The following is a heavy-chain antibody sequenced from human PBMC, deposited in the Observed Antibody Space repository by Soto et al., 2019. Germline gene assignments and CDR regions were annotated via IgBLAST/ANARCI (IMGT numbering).Heavy chain of an antibody. D-gene: IGHD2-21*01. CDR1: GYSFTSYW. V-gene: IGHV5-51*01. Sequence: PGESLKISCKGSGYSFTSYWIGWVRQMPGKGLEWMGIIYPGDSDTRYSPSFQGQVTISADKSISTAYLQWSSLKASGTATYYCARLGSILSIPSYYGMDVWGQGTTVTVSS. J-gene: IGHJ6*02. CDR2: IYPGDSDT. CDR3: ARLGSILSIPSYYGMDV.